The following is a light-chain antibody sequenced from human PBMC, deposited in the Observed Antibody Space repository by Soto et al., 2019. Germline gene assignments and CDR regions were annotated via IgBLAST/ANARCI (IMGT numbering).Light chain of an antibody. CDR1: QSVSSTY. V-gene: IGKV3D-20*02. CDR2: GAS. CDR3: QQRSNWPPWT. J-gene: IGKJ1*01. Sequence: EIVLTQSPGTLSLSPGERATLSCRASQSVSSTYLIWYQQKPGQAPRLLIYGASSRATGVPDRFSGGGSGTDFTLTISRLEPEDFAVYYCQQRSNWPPWTFGQGTKVDIK.